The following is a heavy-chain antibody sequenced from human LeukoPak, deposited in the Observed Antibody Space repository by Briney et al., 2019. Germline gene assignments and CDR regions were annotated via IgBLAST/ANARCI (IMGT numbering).Heavy chain of an antibody. V-gene: IGHV3-7*03. D-gene: IGHD3-16*02. CDR1: GFTFSSCW. J-gene: IGHJ4*02. Sequence: GGSLRLSCAASGFTFSSCWMTWVRQAPGKGLEWVANIKQDGSEKYYVDSVKGRFTISRDNAKNSLYLQMNSLRAEDTAVYYCAKVRSDYWGQGTLVTVSS. CDR3: AKVRSDY. CDR2: IKQDGSEK.